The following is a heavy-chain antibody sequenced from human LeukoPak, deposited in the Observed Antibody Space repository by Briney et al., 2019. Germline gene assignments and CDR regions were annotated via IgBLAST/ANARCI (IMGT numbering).Heavy chain of an antibody. D-gene: IGHD6-13*01. Sequence: PLETLSLTCAVSGVSISSNNWWSWVRQPPGKGLEWIGEIYHSGSTKYNPSLTSRVTISVDKSKNQLSLKVNSLTAADTAVYYCARGLTYSTQSAPEWGQGTLVTVSS. J-gene: IGHJ4*02. CDR2: IYHSGST. CDR3: ARGLTYSTQSAPE. V-gene: IGHV4-4*02. CDR1: GVSISSNNW.